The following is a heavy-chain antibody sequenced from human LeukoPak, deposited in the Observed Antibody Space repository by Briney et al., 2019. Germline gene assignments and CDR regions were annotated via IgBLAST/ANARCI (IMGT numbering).Heavy chain of an antibody. J-gene: IGHJ4*02. D-gene: IGHD5-12*01. CDR3: AKVGFGSGHSGYDYSDY. CDR2: IAGNGGET. V-gene: IGHV3-23*01. CDR1: GFTFGSYG. Sequence: GGSLRLSCAASGFTFGSYGMSWVRQAPGKGLEWVASIAGNGGETQFADTVKGRFTISRDNSKNTLYLQMNSLRAEDTAVYYCAKVGFGSGHSGYDYSDYWGQGTLVTVSS.